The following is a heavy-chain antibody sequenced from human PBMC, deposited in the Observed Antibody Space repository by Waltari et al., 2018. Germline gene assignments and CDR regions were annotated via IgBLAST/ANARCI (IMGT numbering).Heavy chain of an antibody. D-gene: IGHD6-6*01. CDR2: INHSGST. J-gene: IGHJ4*02. CDR1: GGSLRGYY. CDR3: AAGQLALDY. V-gene: IGHV4-34*01. Sequence: QVQLQQWGAGLLKPSETLSLTCAVYGGSLRGYYWGWIRQPPGKGLEWIGEINHSGSTNYNPSLKSRVTISVDTSKNQFSLKLSSVTAADTAVYYCAAGQLALDYWGQGTLVTVSS.